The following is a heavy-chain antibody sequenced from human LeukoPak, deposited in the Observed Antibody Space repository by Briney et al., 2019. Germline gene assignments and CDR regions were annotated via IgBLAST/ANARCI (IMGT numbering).Heavy chain of an antibody. CDR3: ARELLWFGASAFDI. Sequence: PGGSLRLSCAASGFTFSSYSMNWVRQAPGKGLEWVSSNSSSSSYIYYADSVKGRFTISRDNAKNSLYLQMNSLRAEDTAVYYCARELLWFGASAFDIWGQGTMVTVSS. CDR1: GFTFSSYS. CDR2: NSSSSSYI. V-gene: IGHV3-21*01. D-gene: IGHD3-10*01. J-gene: IGHJ3*02.